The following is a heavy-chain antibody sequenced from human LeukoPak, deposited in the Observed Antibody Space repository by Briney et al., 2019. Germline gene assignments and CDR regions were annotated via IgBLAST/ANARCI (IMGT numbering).Heavy chain of an antibody. CDR1: GGSFSGYY. CDR3: ASLDIVATIQGNFDY. CDR2: INHSGST. V-gene: IGHV4-34*01. J-gene: IGHJ4*02. Sequence: PSETLSLTCAVYGGSFSGYYWSWIRQPPGKGLEWIGEINHSGSTNYIPSLESRVTLSVDTSKNQFSLNLNSVTAADTAVYYCASLDIVATIQGNFDYWGQGTLVTVSS. D-gene: IGHD5-12*01.